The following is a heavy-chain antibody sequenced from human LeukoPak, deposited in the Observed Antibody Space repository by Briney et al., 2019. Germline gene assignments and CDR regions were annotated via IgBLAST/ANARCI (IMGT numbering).Heavy chain of an antibody. CDR2: IYHSGST. Sequence: PSETLSLTCTVSGYSISSGYYWGWIRQPPGKGLEWIGSIYHSGSTYYNPSLKSRVTISVDTSKNQFSLKLSSVTAADTAVYYCASQVVTPPLDYWGQGTLVTVSS. J-gene: IGHJ4*02. CDR1: GYSISSGYY. D-gene: IGHD4-23*01. CDR3: ASQVVTPPLDY. V-gene: IGHV4-38-2*02.